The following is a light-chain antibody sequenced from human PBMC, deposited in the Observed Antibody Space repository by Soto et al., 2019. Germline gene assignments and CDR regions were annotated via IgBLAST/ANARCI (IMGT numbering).Light chain of an antibody. Sequence: EIVLTQSPGTLSLSPGERATLSCRASQSVSVNLAWYQQKPGQAPRLLIYGVSTRATGIPDRFSGSGSGTDFTLTISRLEPEDFAVFYCQHYDSLPITFGQGTHWRL. V-gene: IGKV3-20*01. CDR3: QHYDSLPIT. J-gene: IGKJ5*01. CDR2: GVS. CDR1: QSVSVN.